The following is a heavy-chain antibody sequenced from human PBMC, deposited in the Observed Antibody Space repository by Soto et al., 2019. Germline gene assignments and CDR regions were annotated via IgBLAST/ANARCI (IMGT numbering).Heavy chain of an antibody. V-gene: IGHV1-2*02. J-gene: IGHJ4*02. CDR3: ARGGSWYDF. D-gene: IGHD6-13*01. Sequence: GASVKVSCKASGYTFTSYGISWVRQAPGEGPEWMGWISPNSGTTSYAQKYEGRVTMTRDTSITTVYMELNGLKSDDTAVYYCARGGSWYDFWGQGTQVTVSS. CDR1: GYTFTSYG. CDR2: ISPNSGTT.